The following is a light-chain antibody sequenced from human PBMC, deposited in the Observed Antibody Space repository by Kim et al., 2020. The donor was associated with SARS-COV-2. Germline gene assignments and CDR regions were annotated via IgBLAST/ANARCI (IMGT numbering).Light chain of an antibody. CDR3: RSYTTSNTRG. Sequence: GQSINSSCTGTSNDVGNFDYVSWHQQHPGKVPKLLIFAVSNRPSGISNRFSASKSGNTASLTISGLQTEDEADYYCRSYTTSNTRGFGGGTQLNVL. CDR1: SNDVGNFDY. V-gene: IGLV2-14*03. CDR2: AVS. J-gene: IGLJ2*01.